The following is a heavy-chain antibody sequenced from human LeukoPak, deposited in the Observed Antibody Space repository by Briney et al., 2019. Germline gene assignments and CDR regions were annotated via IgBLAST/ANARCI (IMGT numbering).Heavy chain of an antibody. J-gene: IGHJ4*02. CDR2: IGGGGRTT. Sequence: GGSLRLSCAASGFTFSSYAMSWVRQAPGKGLEWVSAIGGGGRTTYYADSVKARFTLSRDNSKNTLYLQMNSLRAEDTAVYYCARERYFDYWGQGTLVTVSS. CDR1: GFTFSSYA. V-gene: IGHV3-23*01. CDR3: ARERYFDY.